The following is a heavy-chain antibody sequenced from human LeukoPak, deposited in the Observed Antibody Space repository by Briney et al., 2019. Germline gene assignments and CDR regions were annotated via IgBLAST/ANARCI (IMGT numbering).Heavy chain of an antibody. Sequence: WGSLRLSCAASGFTFSSYWTSWVRQVPGKGLEWVANIKKDGSEKYYVDSVKGRFTISRDNAKKSLYLQMNSLRTEDTAFYYCAKDFYRFGEFDGIDPWGQGTLVTVSS. CDR2: IKKDGSEK. V-gene: IGHV3-7*03. J-gene: IGHJ5*02. CDR1: GFTFSSYW. CDR3: AKDFYRFGEFDGIDP. D-gene: IGHD3-10*01.